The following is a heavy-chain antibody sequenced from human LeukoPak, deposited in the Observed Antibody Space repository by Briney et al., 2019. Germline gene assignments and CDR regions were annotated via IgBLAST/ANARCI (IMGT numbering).Heavy chain of an antibody. V-gene: IGHV3-9*01. CDR3: AKGPYGSGSKYFDY. D-gene: IGHD3-10*01. CDR2: ISWNSGSI. Sequence: GGSLRLSCAASGFTFDDYAMHWVRQAPGEGLEWVSGISWNSGSIGYADSVKGRFTISRDNAKNSLYLQMNSLRAEDTALYYCAKGPYGSGSKYFDYWGQGTLVTVSS. CDR1: GFTFDDYA. J-gene: IGHJ4*02.